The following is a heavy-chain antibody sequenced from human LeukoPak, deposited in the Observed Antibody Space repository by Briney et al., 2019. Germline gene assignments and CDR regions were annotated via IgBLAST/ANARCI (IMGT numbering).Heavy chain of an antibody. CDR2: ISSSSSYI. Sequence: KPGGSLRLSCAASGFTFSTYDMNWGRQAPGKGLEWVSSISSSSSYIYYADSLRGRFTISRDNAKNSLYLQMNSLRAEDTAVYYCARDSSGGDFDYWGQGTLVTVSS. J-gene: IGHJ4*02. D-gene: IGHD2-15*01. CDR1: GFTFSTYD. CDR3: ARDSSGGDFDY. V-gene: IGHV3-21*01.